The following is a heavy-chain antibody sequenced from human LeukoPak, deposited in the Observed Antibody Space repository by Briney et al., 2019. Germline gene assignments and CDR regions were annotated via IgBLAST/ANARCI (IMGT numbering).Heavy chain of an antibody. D-gene: IGHD3-9*01. CDR1: GYIFTSYY. CDR3: AIVRYYGILTGYPINPGWFDP. J-gene: IGHJ5*02. V-gene: IGHV1-46*01. Sequence: ASVKVSCKASGYIFTSYYMYWVRQAPGQGLEWMGIINPSGGSIRYAQKFQGRVTMTRDTSTSTAYMELRSLRSDDTAVYYCAIVRYYGILTGYPINPGWFDPWGQGTLVTVSS. CDR2: INPSGGSI.